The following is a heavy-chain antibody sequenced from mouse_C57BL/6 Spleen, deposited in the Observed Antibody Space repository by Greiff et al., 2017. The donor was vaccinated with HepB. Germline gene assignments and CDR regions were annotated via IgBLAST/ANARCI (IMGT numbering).Heavy chain of an antibody. CDR1: GYTFTNYW. Sequence: VQLQESGAELVRPGTSVKMSCKASGYTFTNYWIGWAKQRPGHGLEWIGDIYPGGGYTNYNEKFKGKATLTADKSSSTAYMQFSSLTSEDSAIYYCAGSYYYGSSYLYYFDYWGQGTTLTVSS. V-gene: IGHV1-63*01. J-gene: IGHJ2*01. CDR2: IYPGGGYT. CDR3: AGSYYYGSSYLYYFDY. D-gene: IGHD1-1*01.